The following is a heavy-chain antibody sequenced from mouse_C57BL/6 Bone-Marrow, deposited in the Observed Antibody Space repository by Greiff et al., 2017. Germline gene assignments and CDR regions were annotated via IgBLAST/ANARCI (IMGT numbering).Heavy chain of an antibody. CDR2: FHPYTDDT. Sequence: VQLVESGAELVKPGASVTMSCKASGYTFTTYPIQWMKQTPGHGLEWIGNFHPYTDDTKYNQKFKGKATLTVEKSSSTVYLELRRLTSDDSAVFTCERGDSNWSFAYWGQGTLVTVSA. D-gene: IGHD2-5*01. J-gene: IGHJ3*01. CDR3: ERGDSNWSFAY. V-gene: IGHV1-47*01. CDR1: GYTFTTYP.